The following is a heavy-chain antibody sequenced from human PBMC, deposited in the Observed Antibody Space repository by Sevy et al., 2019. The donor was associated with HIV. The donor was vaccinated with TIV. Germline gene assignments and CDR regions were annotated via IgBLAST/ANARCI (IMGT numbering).Heavy chain of an antibody. CDR3: AKGLSRQLED. Sequence: GGSLRLSCAASGFTFSSYAMSWVHQAPGKGLEWVSAISASGGSTYYADSVKGRFTTSRDKSKNTLYLQMNSLRAEDTAVYYCAKGLSRQLEDWGQGTLVTVSS. CDR2: ISASGGST. J-gene: IGHJ4*02. V-gene: IGHV3-23*01. D-gene: IGHD1-1*01. CDR1: GFTFSSYA.